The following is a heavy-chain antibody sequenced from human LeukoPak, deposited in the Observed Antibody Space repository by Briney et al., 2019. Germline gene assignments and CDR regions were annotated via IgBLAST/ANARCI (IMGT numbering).Heavy chain of an antibody. CDR3: KPNDAFDI. D-gene: IGHD1-14*01. Sequence: GGSLRLSCAASGFTFSSYWMSWVRQAPGKGLEWVSSISSSSSYIYYADSVKGRFTISRDNAKNSLYLQMNSLRAEDTAVYYCKPNDAFDIWGQGTMVTVSS. CDR1: GFTFSSYW. J-gene: IGHJ3*02. V-gene: IGHV3-21*01. CDR2: ISSSSSYI.